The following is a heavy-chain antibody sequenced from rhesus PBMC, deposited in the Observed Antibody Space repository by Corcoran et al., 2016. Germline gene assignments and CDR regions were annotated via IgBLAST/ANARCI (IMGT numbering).Heavy chain of an antibody. CDR3: ARSAGYSSSYTFDY. CDR2: IYGSGSST. Sequence: QLQLQESGPGLVKPSETLSVTCAVSGGSISSSYWSWIRQAPGKGLEWIGYIYGSGSSTNYNPSLKRRVTLAGDTSKNQLSLKLSSVTTADTAVYYCARSAGYSSSYTFDYWGQGVLVTVSS. J-gene: IGHJ4*01. V-gene: IGHV4-169*01. D-gene: IGHD6-43*01. CDR1: GGSISSSY.